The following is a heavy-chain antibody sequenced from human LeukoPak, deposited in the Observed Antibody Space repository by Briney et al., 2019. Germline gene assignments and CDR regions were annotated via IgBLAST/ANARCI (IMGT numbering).Heavy chain of an antibody. J-gene: IGHJ6*02. CDR1: GFTFSSYG. CDR2: ISSNGKNK. D-gene: IGHD3-22*01. V-gene: IGHV3-30*04. Sequence: PGGSLRLSCAASGFTFSSYGIHWVRQAPGKWLEWVALISSNGKNKDYADSVRGRFTISRDNSKNTLYLQMNSLRAEDMAVYYCARPMYYYDSSGSLAVWGQGTTVTVTS. CDR3: ARPMYYYDSSGSLAV.